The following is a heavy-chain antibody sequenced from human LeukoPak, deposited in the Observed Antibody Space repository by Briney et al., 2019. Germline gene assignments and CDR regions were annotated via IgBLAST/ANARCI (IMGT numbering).Heavy chain of an antibody. CDR3: ARAGAARGSFDP. CDR2: INHSGST. CDR1: GGSFSGYY. V-gene: IGHV4-34*01. D-gene: IGHD6-6*01. Sequence: SETLSLTCAVYGGSFSGYYWSWIRQPQGKGLEWIGEINHSGSTNYNPSLKSRVTISVDTSKNQFSLKLSSVTAADTAVYYCARAGAARGSFDPWGQGTLVTVSS. J-gene: IGHJ5*02.